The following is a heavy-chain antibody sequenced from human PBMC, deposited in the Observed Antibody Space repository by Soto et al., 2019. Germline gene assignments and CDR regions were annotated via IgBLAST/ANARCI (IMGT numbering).Heavy chain of an antibody. CDR2: IIPVLGLA. Sequence: QVQLVQSGAEVKKPGSSVKVSCKASGGTFSTYSITWVRQAPGQGPEWMGRIIPVLGLANYAQKFHGRVTITPDKSTSTAYMELSSLRSEDTAVYYCAKEAYCSAGSCLDDAFDIWGQGTMVTVSS. V-gene: IGHV1-69*02. CDR3: AKEAYCSAGSCLDDAFDI. J-gene: IGHJ3*02. CDR1: GGTFSTYS. D-gene: IGHD2-15*01.